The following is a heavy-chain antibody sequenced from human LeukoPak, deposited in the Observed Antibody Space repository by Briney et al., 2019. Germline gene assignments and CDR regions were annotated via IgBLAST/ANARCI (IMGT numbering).Heavy chain of an antibody. CDR1: GYTFTGYY. D-gene: IGHD2-15*01. V-gene: IGHV1-2*02. CDR3: ARDHLIRVAAAGY. CDR2: INPNSGGT. Sequence: ASVKVSCKASGYTFTGYYMHWARQAPGQGLEWMGWINPNSGGTNYAQKFQGRVTMTRDTSISTAYMELSRLRSDDTAVYYCARDHLIRVAAAGYWGQGTLVTVSS. J-gene: IGHJ4*02.